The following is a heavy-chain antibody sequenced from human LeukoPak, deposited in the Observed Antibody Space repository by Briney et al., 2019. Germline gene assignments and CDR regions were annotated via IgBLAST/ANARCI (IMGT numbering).Heavy chain of an antibody. CDR1: GWSFSGYY. D-gene: IGHD1-26*01. Sequence: PSETLSLTCAVYGWSFSGYYWMWIRQPPGKGWVGIREITHSGSSNYNPSLKSRVTISVDTSKNQFSLKLTSVTAADTAVYYCARDPRRRSWGAQFESWGQGTLVTVSS. V-gene: IGHV4-34*01. CDR3: ARDPRRRSWGAQFES. J-gene: IGHJ5*01. CDR2: ITHSGSS.